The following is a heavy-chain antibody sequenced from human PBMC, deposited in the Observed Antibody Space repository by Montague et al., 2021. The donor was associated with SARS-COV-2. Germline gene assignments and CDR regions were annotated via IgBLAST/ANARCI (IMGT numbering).Heavy chain of an antibody. CDR1: GFTFDDYA. J-gene: IGHJ4*02. CDR3: AKDTGAAAGTLGYCDY. CDR2: ISWNGGRL. V-gene: IGHV3-9*01. Sequence: SLRLSCAVSGFTFDDYAMHWVRQAPGKGLEWVAGISWNGGRLGYADSVKGRFTISRDNAKNSLYLQMNSPRPEDTALYYCAKDTGAAAGTLGYCDYWGQGTLVTVSS. D-gene: IGHD6-13*01.